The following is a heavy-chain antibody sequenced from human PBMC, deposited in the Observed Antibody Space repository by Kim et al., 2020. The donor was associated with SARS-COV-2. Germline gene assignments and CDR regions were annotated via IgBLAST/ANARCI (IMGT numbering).Heavy chain of an antibody. Sequence: GGSLRLSCAASGFTFSSYAMHWVRQAPGKGLEWVAVISYDGSNKYYADSVKGRFTISRDNSKNTLYLQMNSLRAEDTAVYYCARGDGQLARGSYGMDVWG. D-gene: IGHD6-6*01. CDR1: GFTFSSYA. J-gene: IGHJ6*01. CDR2: ISYDGSNK. CDR3: ARGDGQLARGSYGMDV. V-gene: IGHV3-30*04.